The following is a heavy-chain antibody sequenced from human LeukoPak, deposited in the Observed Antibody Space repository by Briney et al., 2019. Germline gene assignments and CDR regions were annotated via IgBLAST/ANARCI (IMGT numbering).Heavy chain of an antibody. Sequence: ASVKVSCKASGYTFTSYGISWVQQAPGQGLEWMGWISTYNGNTNYAQKFQGRVTMTRDTSISTAYMELSRLRSDDTAVYYCARAMYYYGSGSSYYFDYWGQGTLVTVSS. J-gene: IGHJ4*02. CDR1: GYTFTSYG. CDR2: ISTYNGNT. V-gene: IGHV1-18*01. D-gene: IGHD3-10*01. CDR3: ARAMYYYGSGSSYYFDY.